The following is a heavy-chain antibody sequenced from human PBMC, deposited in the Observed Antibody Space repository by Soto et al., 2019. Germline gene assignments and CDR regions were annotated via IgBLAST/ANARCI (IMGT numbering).Heavy chain of an antibody. CDR3: ARDGDPGYSFWSGPLGGGRFDP. D-gene: IGHD3-3*01. V-gene: IGHV1-69*12. CDR2: IVPLFGTA. Sequence: QVQLVQSGAEVKEPGSSVNVSCKTSGGTFGNTAVTWVRQVPGQGLEWIVGIVPLFGTANYAQKFRGRVMITADESTSTAYMDLSSLRSDDTAIYYCARDGDPGYSFWSGPLGGGRFDPWGQGTLVTVSS. J-gene: IGHJ5*02. CDR1: GGTFGNTA.